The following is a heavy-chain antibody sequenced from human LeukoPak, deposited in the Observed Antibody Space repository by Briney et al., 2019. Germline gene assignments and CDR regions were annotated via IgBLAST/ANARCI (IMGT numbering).Heavy chain of an antibody. D-gene: IGHD2-21*02. CDR2: IRHDGSIK. Sequence: GGSLRLSCAASGFTFSTYAMHWVRQAPGQGLDWVAFIRHDGSIKYYADSVKGRFTISRDNSKNTLYLQMNSLRAEDTAVYYCARGDCSGDCYHPLYYWGQGSLVTVPS. V-gene: IGHV3-30*02. CDR1: GFTFSTYA. CDR3: ARGDCSGDCYHPLYY. J-gene: IGHJ4*02.